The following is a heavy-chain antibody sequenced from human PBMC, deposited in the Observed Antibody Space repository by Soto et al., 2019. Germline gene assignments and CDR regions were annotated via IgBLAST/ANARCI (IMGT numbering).Heavy chain of an antibody. CDR1: GFTFSSYS. J-gene: IGHJ3*02. D-gene: IGHD2-2*01. V-gene: IGHV3-21*01. Sequence: GGSLILSCAASGFTFSSYSINCVRQAPGKGLEWVSSISSSSSYIYYADSVKGRFTISRDNAKNSLYLQMNSLRAEDTAVYYCARVVPAAMYAFDIWGQGTMVTVSS. CDR3: ARVVPAAMYAFDI. CDR2: ISSSSSYI.